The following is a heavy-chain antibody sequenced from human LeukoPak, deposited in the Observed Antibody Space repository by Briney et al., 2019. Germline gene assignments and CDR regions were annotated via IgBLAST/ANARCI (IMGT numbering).Heavy chain of an antibody. CDR3: ARERDYDTYFDY. D-gene: IGHD3-22*01. V-gene: IGHV3-53*01. CDR2: RXPGXXS. CDR1: GFGVSSNH. J-gene: IGHJ4*02. Sequence: GGSLRLSCAVSGFGVSSNHVXXVRQAPGKGLXWVSVRXPGXXSYYADSVKGRFTTSADSSENSLYLQMNNLRSEDTALYYCARERDYDTYFDYWGQGTLVTVSS.